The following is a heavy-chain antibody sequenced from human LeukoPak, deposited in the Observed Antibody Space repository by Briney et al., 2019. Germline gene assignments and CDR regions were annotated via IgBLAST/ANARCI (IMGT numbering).Heavy chain of an antibody. V-gene: IGHV3-30*04. CDR1: GFTFSSYA. CDR2: ISYDGSNK. Sequence: GGSLRLSCAASGFTFSSYAMHWVRQAPGQGLEWVAVISYDGSNKYYADSVKGRFTISRDNSKNTLYLQMNSLRPGDTAVYFCARGLNNFTIFCPGGPWGQGTLVSVSS. D-gene: IGHD3-9*01. CDR3: ARGLNNFTIFCPGGP. J-gene: IGHJ5*02.